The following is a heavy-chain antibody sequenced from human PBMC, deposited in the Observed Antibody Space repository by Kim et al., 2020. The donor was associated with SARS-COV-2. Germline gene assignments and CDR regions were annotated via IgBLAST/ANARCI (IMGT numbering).Heavy chain of an antibody. CDR2: IYYSGST. J-gene: IGHJ2*01. Sequence: SETLSLTCTVSGGSISSSSYYWGWIRQPPGKGLEWIGSIYYSGSTYYNPSLKSRVTISVDTSKNQFSLKLSSVTAADTAVYYCARHSKQWLDPNWYFDLWGRGTLVTVSS. CDR3: ARHSKQWLDPNWYFDL. V-gene: IGHV4-39*01. D-gene: IGHD6-19*01. CDR1: GGSISSSSYY.